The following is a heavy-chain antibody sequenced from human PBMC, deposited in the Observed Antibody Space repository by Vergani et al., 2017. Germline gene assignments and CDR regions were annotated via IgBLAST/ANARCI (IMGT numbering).Heavy chain of an antibody. J-gene: IGHJ4*02. Sequence: EVQLLQSGGGVIQPGGSVRLSCAASGFTFSACPMTGVRQAPGKGLEWVSAISARYPSTYYADSVKGRFTISRDNSKNMLYLQMNSLRAEDTAVYYCARLSXDTTPYLQGGYDCWGQGTLVSVSS. CDR2: ISARYPST. D-gene: IGHD2-15*01. V-gene: IGHV3-23*01. CDR1: GFTFSACP. CDR3: ARLSXDTTPYLQGGYDC.